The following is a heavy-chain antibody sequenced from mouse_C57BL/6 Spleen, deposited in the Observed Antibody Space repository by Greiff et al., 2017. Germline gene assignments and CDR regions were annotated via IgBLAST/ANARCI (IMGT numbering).Heavy chain of an antibody. J-gene: IGHJ2*01. V-gene: IGHV7-3*01. Sequence: EVQLQESGGGLVQPGGSLSLSCAASGFTFTDSYMSWVRQPPGKALEWLGFIRNKANGYTTEYSASVQGRFTISRDNSQSILYRQMNALRAEDSAIYYCARSPYDYDGEEFDYWGKGTTLTVSS. CDR2: IRNKANGYTT. CDR3: ARSPYDYDGEEFDY. CDR1: GFTFTDSY. D-gene: IGHD2-4*01.